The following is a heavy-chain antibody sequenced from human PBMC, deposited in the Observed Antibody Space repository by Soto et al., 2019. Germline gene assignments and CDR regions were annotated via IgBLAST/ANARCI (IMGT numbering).Heavy chain of an antibody. CDR1: GYTFTGYY. D-gene: IGHD3-22*01. CDR3: ARDSPSYYDSSGYYDGSNAFDI. J-gene: IGHJ3*02. Sequence: ASVKVSCKASGYTFTGYYMHWVRQAPGQGLEWMGWINPNSGGTNYAQKFQGWVTMTRDTSISTAYMELSRLRSDDTAVYYCARDSPSYYDSSGYYDGSNAFDIWGQGTMVTVSS. CDR2: INPNSGGT. V-gene: IGHV1-2*04.